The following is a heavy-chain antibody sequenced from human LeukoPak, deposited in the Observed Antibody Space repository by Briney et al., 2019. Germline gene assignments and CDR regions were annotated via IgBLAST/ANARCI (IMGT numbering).Heavy chain of an antibody. D-gene: IGHD4-17*01. CDR1: GGTFSSYA. V-gene: IGHV1-69*13. J-gene: IGHJ2*01. CDR3: ARAIGSVTIQRYFDL. Sequence: ASVEVSCKASGGTFSSYAISWVRQAPGQGLEWMGGIIPIFGTANYAQKFQGRVTITADESTSTAYMELSSLRSEDTAVYYCARAIGSVTIQRYFDLWGRGTLVTVSS. CDR2: IIPIFGTA.